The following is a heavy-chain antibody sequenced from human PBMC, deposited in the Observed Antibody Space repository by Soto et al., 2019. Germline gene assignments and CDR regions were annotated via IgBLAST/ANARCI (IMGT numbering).Heavy chain of an antibody. J-gene: IGHJ3*02. D-gene: IGHD1-7*01. Sequence: GASVKVSCKASGYTFTSYGISWVRQAPGQGLEWMGWISAYNGNTNYAQKLQGRVTITTDTSTSTAYMELRSLRSEDTAVYYCAADYQWELELVPLGFDIWGQGTMVTVSS. CDR3: AADYQWELELVPLGFDI. CDR1: GYTFTSYG. CDR2: ISAYNGNT. V-gene: IGHV1-18*01.